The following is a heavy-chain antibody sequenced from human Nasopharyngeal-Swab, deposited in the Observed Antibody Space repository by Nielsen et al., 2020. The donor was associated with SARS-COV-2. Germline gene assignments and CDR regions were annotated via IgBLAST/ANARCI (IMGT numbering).Heavy chain of an antibody. D-gene: IGHD3-22*01. CDR3: ARNLYYFDTSGYFDY. J-gene: IGHJ4*02. CDR1: GGSISRSTYY. Sequence: GSLRLSCTVSGGSISRSTYYLGWIRQPPGKGLEWIGSIYYSGSTHYNPSLKSRVTIFVDTSKNQFSLKLSSVTAADTAVYYCARNLYYFDTSGYFDYWGQGALVTVSS. CDR2: IYYSGST. V-gene: IGHV4-39*01.